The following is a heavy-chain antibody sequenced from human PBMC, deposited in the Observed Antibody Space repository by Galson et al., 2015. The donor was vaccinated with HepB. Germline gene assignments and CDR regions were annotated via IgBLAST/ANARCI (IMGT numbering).Heavy chain of an antibody. J-gene: IGHJ6*02. CDR1: GFTFSSYW. CDR2: INSDGSTT. Sequence: SLRLSCAASGFTFSSYWMHWVRQAPGKGLVWVSRINSDGSTTRYADSGKGRFTISRDNAKNTLYLQMNSLRAEDTAVYYCARDRSSSWTYYYGMDVWGQGTTVTVSS. V-gene: IGHV3-74*01. CDR3: ARDRSSSWTYYYGMDV. D-gene: IGHD6-13*01.